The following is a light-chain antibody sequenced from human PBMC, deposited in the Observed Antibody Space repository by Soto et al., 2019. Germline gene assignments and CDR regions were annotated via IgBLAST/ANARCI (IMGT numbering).Light chain of an antibody. Sequence: EIVLTQSPGTLSLSPGERATLSCRASQSVSSSYLAWYQQKPGQAPRLLIYGASSRATGIPDRFSGSGSGTDFTLTLSRLEPEDFAVYYCQQYGSSPWTFGQGTKVEIQ. CDR1: QSVSSSY. J-gene: IGKJ1*01. CDR2: GAS. V-gene: IGKV3-20*01. CDR3: QQYGSSPWT.